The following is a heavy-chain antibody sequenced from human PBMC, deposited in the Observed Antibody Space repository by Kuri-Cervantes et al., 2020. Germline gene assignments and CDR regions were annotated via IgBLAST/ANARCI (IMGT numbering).Heavy chain of an antibody. CDR3: ASTTMVEINYFDY. CDR1: GFAFGGYE. J-gene: IGHJ4*02. D-gene: IGHD4/OR15-4a*01. V-gene: IGHV3-48*03. Sequence: GESLKISCAGTGFAFGGYEMNWVRQAPGKGLEWISYINHNGVTIHYADSVRGRFTISRDNAKNSLYLQMDSLRAEDTAVYYCASTTMVEINYFDYWGQGTLVTVSS. CDR2: INHNGVTI.